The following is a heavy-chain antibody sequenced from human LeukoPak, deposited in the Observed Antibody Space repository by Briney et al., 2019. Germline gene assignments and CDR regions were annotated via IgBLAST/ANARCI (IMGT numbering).Heavy chain of an antibody. CDR2: IIPIFGTA. CDR3: ARFANYYDSSGYGIYYFDY. J-gene: IGHJ4*02. Sequence: SVKVSCKASGGTFSSYAISWVRQAPGQGLEWMGGIIPIFGTANYAQKFQGRVTITTDESTSTAYMELSSLRSEDTAVYYCARFANYYDSSGYGIYYFDYWGPGTLVTVSS. D-gene: IGHD3-22*01. CDR1: GGTFSSYA. V-gene: IGHV1-69*05.